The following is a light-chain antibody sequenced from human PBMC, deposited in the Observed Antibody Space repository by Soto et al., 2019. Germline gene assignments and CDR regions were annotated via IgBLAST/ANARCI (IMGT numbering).Light chain of an antibody. CDR1: SGDVGGYYY. CDR2: EVS. CDR3: SSYTAGGTI. Sequence: QSALTQPASVSGSPGQSITISCTGTSGDVGGYYYVSWYQQLPGKAPKLMISEVSNRPSGVSNRFSGSKSGNTASLTISGLHAEDEADYYCSSYTAGGTIFGTGTKATVL. J-gene: IGLJ1*01. V-gene: IGLV2-14*01.